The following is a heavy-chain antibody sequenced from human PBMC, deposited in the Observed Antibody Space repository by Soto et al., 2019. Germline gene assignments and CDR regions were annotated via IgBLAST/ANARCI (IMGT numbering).Heavy chain of an antibody. V-gene: IGHV4-34*01. CDR1: GGSFSGYY. CDR2: INHSGST. Sequence: SETLSLTCALYGGSFSGYYWSWIRQTPGKGLEWIGEINHSGSTNYNPSLKSRVTISVDTSKNQFSLKLSSVTAADTAVYYCARGRVRGALRNYYYYGMDVWGQGTTVT. J-gene: IGHJ6*02. D-gene: IGHD3-10*01. CDR3: ARGRVRGALRNYYYYGMDV.